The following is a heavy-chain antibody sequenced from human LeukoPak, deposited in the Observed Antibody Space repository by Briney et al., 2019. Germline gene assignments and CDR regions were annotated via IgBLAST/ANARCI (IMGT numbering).Heavy chain of an antibody. CDR2: VTPNSGDT. CDR3: ARAGGDYGDYYHYYYYMDV. CDR1: GYTLTSHD. D-gene: IGHD4-17*01. J-gene: IGHJ6*03. Sequence: ASVKVSCKASGYTLTSHDINWVRQATGQGLEWMGWVTPNSGDTGYAQKFQGSVTMTRDTSISTAYMELSSLTSEDTAVYYCARAGGDYGDYYHYYYYMDVWGSGTTVTVSS. V-gene: IGHV1-8*01.